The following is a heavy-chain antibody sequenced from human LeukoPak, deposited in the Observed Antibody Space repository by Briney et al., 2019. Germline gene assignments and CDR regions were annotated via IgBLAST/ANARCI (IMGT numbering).Heavy chain of an antibody. J-gene: IGHJ6*03. Sequence: PGGSLSLSRAPSVFALSQYGMHGVRQAPARGVAWVAFIWHDAINEYYADPVKGRFTISRDNPKNTPFLQMNHLRAQDPAVYYWAKDSLRYFEWAVLLKHMDVWGKGTTVTVSS. CDR3: AKDSLRYFEWAVLLKHMDV. V-gene: IGHV3-30*02. CDR1: VFALSQYG. CDR2: IWHDAINE. D-gene: IGHD3-9*01.